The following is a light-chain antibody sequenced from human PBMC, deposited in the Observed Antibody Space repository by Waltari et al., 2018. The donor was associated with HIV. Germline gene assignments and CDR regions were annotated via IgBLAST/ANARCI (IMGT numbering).Light chain of an antibody. CDR1: NLWDQY. J-gene: IGLJ2*01. Sequence: SYALTQPPSVSVSPYQPAYITCSGDNLWDQYLCCYQQKPGKFHVLVMYQDNKRPSGIPGRFSGSNSGNTATLTISGTQSMDEADYYCQAWDSSTGGVFGGGTKLNVL. CDR3: QAWDSSTGGV. V-gene: IGLV3-1*01. CDR2: QDN.